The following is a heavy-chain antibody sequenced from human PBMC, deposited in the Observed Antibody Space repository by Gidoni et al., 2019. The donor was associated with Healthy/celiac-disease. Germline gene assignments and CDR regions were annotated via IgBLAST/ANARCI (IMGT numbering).Heavy chain of an antibody. CDR2: IYYSGST. J-gene: IGHJ4*02. V-gene: IGHV4-31*03. D-gene: IGHD1-26*01. Sequence: QVQLQESGPGPVKPSQTPSLTCTVSGGSISSGGYYWSWIRQHPGKGLEWIGYIYYSGSTYYNPSLKSRVTISVDTSKNQFSLKLSSVTAADTAVYYCARGVGAITTNTKFDYWGQGTLVTVSS. CDR1: GGSISSGGYY. CDR3: ARGVGAITTNTKFDY.